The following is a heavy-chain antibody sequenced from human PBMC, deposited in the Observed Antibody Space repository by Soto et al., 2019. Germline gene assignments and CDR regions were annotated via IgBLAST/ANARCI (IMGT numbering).Heavy chain of an antibody. CDR3: ARSIPWEHYYYMDV. J-gene: IGHJ6*03. CDR1: GFSLSTSGMC. D-gene: IGHD2-21*01. V-gene: IGHV2-70*11. CDR2: IDWDDDK. Sequence: SGPTLVNPTQTLTLTCTFSGFSLSTSGMCVSWIRQPPGKALEWLARIDWDDDKYYSTSLKTRLTISKDTSKNQVVLTMTNMDPVDTATYYCARSIPWEHYYYMDVWGKGTTVTVSS.